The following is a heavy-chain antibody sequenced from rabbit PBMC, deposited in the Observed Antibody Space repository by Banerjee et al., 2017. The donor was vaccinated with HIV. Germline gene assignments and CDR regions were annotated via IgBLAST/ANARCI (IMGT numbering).Heavy chain of an antibody. V-gene: IGHV1S45*01. CDR2: IYTGSSGST. CDR1: GFSFSSSYW. CDR3: ARDLDGVIGWNFGW. J-gene: IGHJ4*01. D-gene: IGHD1-1*01. Sequence: QEQLEESGGDLVKPGASLTLTCTASGFSFSSSYWICWVRQAPGKGLEWIACIYTGSSGSTWYASWAKGRFIISKTSSTTVTLQMTSLTAADTATYFCARDLDGVIGWNFGWWGQGTLVTVS.